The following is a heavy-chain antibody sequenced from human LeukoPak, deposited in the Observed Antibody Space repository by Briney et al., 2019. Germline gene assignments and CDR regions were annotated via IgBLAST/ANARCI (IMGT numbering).Heavy chain of an antibody. V-gene: IGHV3-23*01. Sequence: PGGSLRLSCAASGFTFSNYAMHWVRQAPGMGLEWVSSIGSSGDITYYADSVKGRFTISRDNSKNTLYLQMNSLRAEDTAVYYCARDIDNGDYVVYWGQGTLVTVSS. D-gene: IGHD4-17*01. CDR2: IGSSGDIT. CDR1: GFTFSNYA. CDR3: ARDIDNGDYVVY. J-gene: IGHJ4*02.